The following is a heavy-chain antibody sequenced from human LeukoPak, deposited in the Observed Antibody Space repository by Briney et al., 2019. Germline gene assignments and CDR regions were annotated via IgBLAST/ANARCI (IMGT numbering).Heavy chain of an antibody. D-gene: IGHD2-15*01. CDR3: ALLATATDY. V-gene: IGHV4-59*01. CDR1: GGSISSYY. Sequence: SETLSLTCTVSGGSISSYYWSWIRQPPGKGLEWIGYIYYSGSTNYNPSLKSRVTISVDTSKNQFSLKLSSVTAADTAVYYCALLATATDYWGQGTLVTVSS. J-gene: IGHJ4*02. CDR2: IYYSGST.